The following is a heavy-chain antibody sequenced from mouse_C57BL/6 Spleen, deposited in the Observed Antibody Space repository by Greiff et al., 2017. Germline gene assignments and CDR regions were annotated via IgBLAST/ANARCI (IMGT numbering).Heavy chain of an antibody. CDR2: IYPSDSET. CDR1: GYTFTSYW. CDR3: AKGYDGFDY. D-gene: IGHD2-3*01. J-gene: IGHJ2*01. V-gene: IGHV1-61*01. Sequence: QVQLKQPGAELVRPGSSVKLSCKASGYTFTSYWMDWVKQRPGPGLEWIGNIYPSDSETHYNQKFKDKATLTVDKSSSTAYMQLSSLTSEDSAVYYCAKGYDGFDYWGQGTTLTVSS.